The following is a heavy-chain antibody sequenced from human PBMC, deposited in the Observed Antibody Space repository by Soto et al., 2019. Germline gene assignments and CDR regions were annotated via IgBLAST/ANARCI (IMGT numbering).Heavy chain of an antibody. CDR2: ISSNGGST. D-gene: IGHD6-19*01. J-gene: IGHJ3*02. CDR3: VRRSGWYGAFDI. CDR1: GFTFSSYA. Sequence: GGSLRLSCSASGFTFSSYAMHWVRQAPGKGLEYVSAISSNGGSTYYADSVKGRFTISRDNSKNTLYLQMSSLRVEDTAVYYCVRRSGWYGAFDIWGQGTMVTVSS. V-gene: IGHV3-64D*06.